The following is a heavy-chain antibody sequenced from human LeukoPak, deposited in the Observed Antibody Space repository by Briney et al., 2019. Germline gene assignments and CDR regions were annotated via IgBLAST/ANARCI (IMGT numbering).Heavy chain of an antibody. CDR2: IYYSGST. CDR1: GGSISSYY. D-gene: IGHD1-26*01. J-gene: IGHJ4*02. V-gene: IGHV4-59*01. CDR3: AREGPGSYYFDY. Sequence: SETLSLTCTVSGGSISSYYWSWIRQPPGKGLEWIGYIYYSGSTNYNPSLKSRVTISVDTSKNQFSLKLSSVTAADTAVYYCAREGPGSYYFDYWGQGTLVTVSS.